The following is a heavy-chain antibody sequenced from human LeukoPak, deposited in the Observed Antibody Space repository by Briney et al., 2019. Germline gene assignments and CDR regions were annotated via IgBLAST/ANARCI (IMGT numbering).Heavy chain of an antibody. D-gene: IGHD5-12*01. J-gene: IGHJ4*02. Sequence: SEKVSCKVSGGTFSSYPISWVRQAPGQGLEWMGEITPIFGEAQNAEKFQGRVTITADEPTSTVYMELTSLRLDDTAMYYCARNSRVASTSGLNYWGQGTLVTVSS. CDR2: ITPIFGEA. CDR1: GGTFSSYP. V-gene: IGHV1-69*13. CDR3: ARNSRVASTSGLNY.